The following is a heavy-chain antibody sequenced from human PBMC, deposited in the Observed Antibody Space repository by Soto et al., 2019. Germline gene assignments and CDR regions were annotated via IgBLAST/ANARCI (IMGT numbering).Heavy chain of an antibody. Sequence: QVQLQESGPGLVKPSETLSLSCTVSGGSISSYYWSWFRQSPGKRMEWIGYVHHSWGSSYNPSLQSGVAILLDTSKGQFPLKVTSVTAPDTAVYYCARQGFGPLHGLVDVWGQGTTVTVSS. D-gene: IGHD3-10*01. J-gene: IGHJ6*02. CDR1: GGSISSYY. V-gene: IGHV4-59*08. CDR2: VHHSWGS. CDR3: ARQGFGPLHGLVDV.